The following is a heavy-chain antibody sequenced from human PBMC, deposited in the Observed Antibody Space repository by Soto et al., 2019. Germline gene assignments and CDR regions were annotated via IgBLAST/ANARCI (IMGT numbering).Heavy chain of an antibody. CDR1: GFIFSSYT. J-gene: IGHJ5*02. CDR3: ARELSYYYDSSGLRFDP. Sequence: EVQLLESGGGLVKPGGSLRLSCAASGFIFSSYTMNWVRQAPGKGLEWVSSISSGSRSIHYADSVKGRFTISRDNVKNSLYLKMNRLRAEDTAVYYCARELSYYYDSSGLRFDPWGQGTLVTVSS. D-gene: IGHD3-22*01. CDR2: ISSGSRSI. V-gene: IGHV3-21*01.